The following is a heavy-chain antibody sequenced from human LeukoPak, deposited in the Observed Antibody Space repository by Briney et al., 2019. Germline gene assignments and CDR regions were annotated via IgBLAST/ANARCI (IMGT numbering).Heavy chain of an antibody. J-gene: IGHJ4*02. V-gene: IGHV3-74*01. Sequence: GGSLRLSCAASGFSFSGCSMHWVRQAPGKGLVWVSRVHCDGSTTNYADSVQGRFTISRDSAKNMVYLQMNSLRAEGTAVYFCVRSENYKWLWGQGTLVTVSS. CDR1: GFSFSGCS. CDR3: VRSENYKWL. CDR2: VHCDGSTT. D-gene: IGHD6-19*01.